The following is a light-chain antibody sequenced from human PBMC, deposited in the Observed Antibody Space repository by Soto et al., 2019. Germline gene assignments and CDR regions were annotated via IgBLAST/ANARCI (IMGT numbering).Light chain of an antibody. CDR1: SSNIGGNP. CDR2: SNN. Sequence: QSVLTQPPSESGTPGQRVTISCSGSSSNIGGNPVNWYQQLPGTAPKLLIYSNNQRPSGVPDRFSGSKSGTSASLAISGLQSEDEAVYYCAAWDDNQNGPVAFGGGTKVTVL. J-gene: IGLJ2*01. V-gene: IGLV1-44*01. CDR3: AAWDDNQNGPVA.